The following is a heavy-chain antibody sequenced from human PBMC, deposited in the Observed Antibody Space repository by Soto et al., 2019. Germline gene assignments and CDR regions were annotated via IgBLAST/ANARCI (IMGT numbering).Heavy chain of an antibody. V-gene: IGHV3-21*01. Sequence: GGSLRLSCAASGFTFSSYSMNWVRQAPGKGLEWVSSISSSSSYIYYADSVKGRFTISRDNAKNSLYLQMNSLRAEDTAVYYCARDPRSGGNSSYWGQGTLVTVSS. J-gene: IGHJ4*02. CDR1: GFTFSSYS. CDR3: ARDPRSGGNSSY. CDR2: ISSSSSYI. D-gene: IGHD6-6*01.